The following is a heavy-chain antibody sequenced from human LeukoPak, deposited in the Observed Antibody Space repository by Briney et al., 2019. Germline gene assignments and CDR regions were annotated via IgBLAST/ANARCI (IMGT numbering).Heavy chain of an antibody. V-gene: IGHV3-7*03. D-gene: IGHD6-19*01. J-gene: IGHJ4*02. Sequence: GGSLRLSCAASGFTFRNYWMSWVRQAPGTGLEWVANIKQDGSDRNYVTSVRGRFTISRDNAESSLFLQMNSLRAEDTAVYYCVRNLAVAGTCFDSWGQGTLVTVSS. CDR3: VRNLAVAGTCFDS. CDR2: IKQDGSDR. CDR1: GFTFRNYW.